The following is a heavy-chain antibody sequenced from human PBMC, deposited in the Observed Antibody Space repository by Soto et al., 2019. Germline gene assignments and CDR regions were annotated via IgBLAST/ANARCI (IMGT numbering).Heavy chain of an antibody. CDR1: GFTFSSYA. V-gene: IGHV3-23*01. CDR3: AKWTEMGTTVTTFNY. J-gene: IGHJ4*02. Sequence: GESLKISCAASGFTFSSYAMSWVRQAPGKGLEWVSAISGSGGSTYYADSVKGRFTISRDNSKNTLYLQMNSLRAEDTAVYYCAKWTEMGTTVTTFNYWGQGTLVTVSS. D-gene: IGHD4-4*01. CDR2: ISGSGGST.